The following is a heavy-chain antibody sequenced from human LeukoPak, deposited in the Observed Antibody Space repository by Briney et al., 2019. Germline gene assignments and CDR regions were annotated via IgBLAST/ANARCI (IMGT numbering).Heavy chain of an antibody. J-gene: IGHJ3*02. D-gene: IGHD2-8*01. Sequence: SGPTLVNPTQTLTLTCTFSGFSLSTTGMRVSWIRQPPGKALEWLARIDWDDDKFYSTSLKTRLTISKDTSKNQVVLTMTNVDPVDTATYYCARMVTNGGAFDIWGQGTMDTVSS. CDR2: IDWDDDK. CDR1: GFSLSTTGMR. V-gene: IGHV2-70*04. CDR3: ARMVTNGGAFDI.